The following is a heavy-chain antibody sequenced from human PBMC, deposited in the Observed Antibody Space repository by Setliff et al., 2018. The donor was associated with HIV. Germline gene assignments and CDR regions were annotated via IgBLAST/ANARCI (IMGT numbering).Heavy chain of an antibody. V-gene: IGHV3-7*03. CDR3: ARDPRTDSSYAWFDS. D-gene: IGHD6-6*01. CDR2: INQDGSEK. J-gene: IGHJ5*01. CDR1: GFSFSNYW. Sequence: GGSLRLSCAASGFSFSNYWMNWVRQVPGKGLEWVANINQDGSEKKYVDSMKGRLTISRDNAKNSLYLQMTSLRAEDTALYFCARDPRTDSSYAWFDSWGQGTLVNVSS.